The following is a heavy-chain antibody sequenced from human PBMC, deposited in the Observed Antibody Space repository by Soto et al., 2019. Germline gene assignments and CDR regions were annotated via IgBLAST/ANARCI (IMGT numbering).Heavy chain of an antibody. Sequence: QITLTESGPTLVKPTQTLTLTCTCSGISRTSSGVGLSWIRQPPGKALEWLAVIYWDDAKHFSPSQKSRLTITXDXSXXXXXXXXXXXXXXXXXXXXXXXXDXXXYGMDVWGQGTTVIVSS. V-gene: IGHV2-5*02. CDR3: XXXDXXXYGMDV. CDR1: GISRTSSGVG. J-gene: IGHJ6*02. CDR2: IYWDDAK.